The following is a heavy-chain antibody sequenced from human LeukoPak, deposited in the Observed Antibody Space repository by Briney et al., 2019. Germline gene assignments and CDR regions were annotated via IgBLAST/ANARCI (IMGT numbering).Heavy chain of an antibody. J-gene: IGHJ4*02. CDR1: GFTFSTYS. V-gene: IGHV3-48*01. CDR3: AKVGLTVTTILDYFDY. D-gene: IGHD4-11*01. Sequence: GGSLRLSCAASGFTFSTYSMNWVRQAPGKGLEWVSYISSSSSTINYADSVKGRFTISRDNSKNTPYLQMNSLRAEDTAVYYCAKVGLTVTTILDYFDYWGQGILVTVSS. CDR2: ISSSSSTI.